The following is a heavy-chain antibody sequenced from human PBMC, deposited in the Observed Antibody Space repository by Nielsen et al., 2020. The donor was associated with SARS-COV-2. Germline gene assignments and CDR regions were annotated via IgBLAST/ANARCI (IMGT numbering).Heavy chain of an antibody. D-gene: IGHD6-13*01. V-gene: IGHV3-53*01. CDR2: IYSGGRT. Sequence: GSLRLSCAASGFTVSSNYMSWVRQAPGKGLEWVSVIYSGGRTYYADSVKGRFTISRDNAKNSLYLQMNSLRAEDTAVYYCARDSGGAAAGLDYWGQGTLVTVSS. CDR3: ARDSGGAAAGLDY. CDR1: GFTVSSNY. J-gene: IGHJ4*02.